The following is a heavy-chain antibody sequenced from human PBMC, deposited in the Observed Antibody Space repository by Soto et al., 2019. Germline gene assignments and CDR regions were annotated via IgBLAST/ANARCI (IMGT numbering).Heavy chain of an antibody. D-gene: IGHD3-16*01. Sequence: GGSLRLSCAASGFTFSSYWMHWVRQAPGKGLVWVSRINSDGSSTSYADSVKGRFTISRDNAKNTLYLQMNSLRAEDTAVYYCARFREGGYYYYYGMDVWGQGTTVTVSS. CDR3: ARFREGGYYYYYGMDV. V-gene: IGHV3-74*01. J-gene: IGHJ6*02. CDR2: INSDGSST. CDR1: GFTFSSYW.